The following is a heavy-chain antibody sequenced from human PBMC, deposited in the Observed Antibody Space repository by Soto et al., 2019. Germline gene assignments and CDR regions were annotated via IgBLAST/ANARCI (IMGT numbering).Heavy chain of an antibody. CDR3: ARPPEAGKSSYGMDV. CDR1: GYSFTSYW. CDR2: IYPGDSDT. D-gene: IGHD6-13*01. V-gene: IGHV5-51*01. Sequence: PGESLKVSXKGSGYSFTSYWIGWVRQMPGKGLEWMGIIYPGDSDTRYSPSFQGQVTISADKSISTAYLQWSSLKASDTAMYYCARPPEAGKSSYGMDVGGQGPRPTV. J-gene: IGHJ6*02.